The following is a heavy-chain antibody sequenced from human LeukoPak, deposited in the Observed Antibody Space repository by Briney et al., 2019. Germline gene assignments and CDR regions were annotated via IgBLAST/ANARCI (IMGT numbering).Heavy chain of an antibody. CDR2: IYYSGST. CDR3: ARDRSYGPVNYGMDV. Sequence: SETLSLTCIVSGGSISSSSHYWGWIRQPPGKGLEWIGNIYYSGSTYYNPSLKSRVTISVDTSKNQFSLKLNSVTAADTAVYYCARDRSYGPVNYGMDVWGQGTTVTVSS. J-gene: IGHJ6*02. D-gene: IGHD5-18*01. CDR1: GGSISSSSHY. V-gene: IGHV4-39*02.